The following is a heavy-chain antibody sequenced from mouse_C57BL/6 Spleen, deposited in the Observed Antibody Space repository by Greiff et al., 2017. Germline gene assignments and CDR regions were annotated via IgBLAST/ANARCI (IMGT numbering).Heavy chain of an antibody. J-gene: IGHJ2*01. CDR1: GYTFTSYW. D-gene: IGHD2-4*01. V-gene: IGHV1-50*01. Sequence: QVQLKQPGAELVKPGASVKLSCKASGYTFTSYWMQWVKQRPGQGLAWIGEIDPSDSYTNYNQKFKGKATLTVDTSSSTAYMQLSSLTSEDSAVYYCARRGGYDYGNYFDYWGQGTTLTVAS. CDR2: IDPSDSYT. CDR3: ARRGGYDYGNYFDY.